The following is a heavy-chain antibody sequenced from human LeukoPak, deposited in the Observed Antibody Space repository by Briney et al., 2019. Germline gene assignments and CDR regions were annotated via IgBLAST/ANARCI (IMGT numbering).Heavy chain of an antibody. CDR1: GFTVISNY. J-gene: IGHJ1*01. V-gene: IGHV3-23*01. D-gene: IGHD6-19*01. Sequence: PGGSLRLSCAASGFTVISNYMSWVRQASGKGLECVSTISSSGGSTYYADSVKGRCTISRDNSKNTLYLEMNSLRAEDTAVYYCATDPTVAGTSEYFQHWGQGTLVTVSS. CDR2: ISSSGGST. CDR3: ATDPTVAGTSEYFQH.